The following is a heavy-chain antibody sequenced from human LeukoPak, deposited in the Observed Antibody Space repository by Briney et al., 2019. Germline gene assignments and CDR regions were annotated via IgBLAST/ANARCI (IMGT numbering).Heavy chain of an antibody. J-gene: IGHJ5*02. CDR2: IYYSGST. CDR3: ARDFSKITMIPRPNWFDP. CDR1: GGSISSSSYY. V-gene: IGHV4-39*01. Sequence: TSETLSLTCTVSGGSISSSSYYWGWIRQPPGKGLEWIGSIYYSGSTYYNPSLRSRVTISVDTSKTQFSLKLSSVTAADTAVYYCARDFSKITMIPRPNWFDPWGQGTLVTVSS. D-gene: IGHD3-22*01.